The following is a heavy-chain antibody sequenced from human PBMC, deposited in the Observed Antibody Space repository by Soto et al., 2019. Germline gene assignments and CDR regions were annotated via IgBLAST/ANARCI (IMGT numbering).Heavy chain of an antibody. D-gene: IGHD6-19*01. CDR3: ARGLSSGWFDY. CDR2: ISSTSKYI. CDR1: GFTCSNYS. J-gene: IGHJ5*01. V-gene: IGHV3-21*01. Sequence: EVQLVESGGGLVQPGGSLRVSCAASGFTCSNYSMHWVRQAPVKGLEWVSSISSTSKYIYYADSVKGRFTISRDNAKKSLYLQMNSLRAEDTAVYYCARGLSSGWFDYWGQGTLVTVSA.